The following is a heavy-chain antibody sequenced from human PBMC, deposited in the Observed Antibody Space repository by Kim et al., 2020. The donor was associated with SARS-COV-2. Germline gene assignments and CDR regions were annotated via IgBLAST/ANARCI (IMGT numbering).Heavy chain of an antibody. V-gene: IGHV4-34*01. Sequence: SETLSLTCAVYGGSFSGYYWSWIRQPPGKGLEWIGEINHSGSTNYNPSLKSRVTISVDTSKNQFSLKLSSVTAADTAVYYCARWPRWYPAEGFDPWGQGTLVTVSS. D-gene: IGHD2-2*01. J-gene: IGHJ5*02. CDR2: INHSGST. CDR3: ARWPRWYPAEGFDP. CDR1: GGSFSGYY.